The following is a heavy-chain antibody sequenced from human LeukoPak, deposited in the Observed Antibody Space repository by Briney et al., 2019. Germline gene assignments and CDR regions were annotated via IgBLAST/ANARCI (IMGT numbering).Heavy chain of an antibody. J-gene: IGHJ4*02. CDR1: GGSISSSSYY. CDR2: IYYSGST. V-gene: IGHV4-39*02. D-gene: IGHD6-13*01. CDR3: ARDEKPSGYSSSWLPL. Sequence: PSETLSLTCTVSGGSISSSSYYWGWIRQPPGKGLEWIASIYYSGSTYYNPSLKSRVTISVDTSKNQFSLKLSSVTAADTAVYYCARDEKPSGYSSSWLPLWGQGTLVTVSS.